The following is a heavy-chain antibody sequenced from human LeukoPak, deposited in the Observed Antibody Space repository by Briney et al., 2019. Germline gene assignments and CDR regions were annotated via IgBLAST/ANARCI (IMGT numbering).Heavy chain of an antibody. V-gene: IGHV3-11*04. CDR2: ISSSGSTI. CDR1: GFTFSDYY. J-gene: IGHJ4*02. CDR3: ARERPLSGNPFDY. Sequence: GGSLRLSCAASGFTFSDYYMSWIRQAPGKGLEWVSYISSSGSTIYYADSVKGRFTNSRDNAKNSLYLQMNSLRAEDTAVYYCARERPLSGNPFDYWGQGTLVTVSS. D-gene: IGHD4-23*01.